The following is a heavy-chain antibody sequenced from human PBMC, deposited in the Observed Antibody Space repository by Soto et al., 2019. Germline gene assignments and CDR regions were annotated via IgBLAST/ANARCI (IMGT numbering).Heavy chain of an antibody. CDR2: INAGNGNT. CDR1: GYTFTSYA. V-gene: IGHV1-3*01. J-gene: IGHJ4*02. Sequence: ASVKVSCKASGYTFTSYAMHWVRQAPGQRLEWMGWINAGNGNTKYSQKFQGRVTITRDTSASTAYMELSSLRSEDTAVYYCARGDETYYYDSSGYYYGSYWGQGTLVTVSS. CDR3: ARGDETYYYDSSGYYYGSY. D-gene: IGHD3-22*01.